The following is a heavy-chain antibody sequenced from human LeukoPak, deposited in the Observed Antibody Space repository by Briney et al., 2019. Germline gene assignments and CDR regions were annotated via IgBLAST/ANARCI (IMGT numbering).Heavy chain of an antibody. D-gene: IGHD6-6*01. CDR2: VYFDGDT. V-gene: IGHV4-39*01. Sequence: SETLSLTCTVSGDSIHSVYYFWGWIRQPPGKGLEWIGSVYFDGDTSYSPSLKSRVIISVDTSKNQFSLNLTSVTAADTAVYYCARHRKSARNYLYYYMDVWGKGTTVTVSS. J-gene: IGHJ6*03. CDR3: ARHRKSARNYLYYYMDV. CDR1: GDSIHSVYYF.